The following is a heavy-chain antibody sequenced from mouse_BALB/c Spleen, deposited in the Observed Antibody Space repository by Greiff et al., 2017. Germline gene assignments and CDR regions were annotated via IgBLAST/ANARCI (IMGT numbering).Heavy chain of an antibody. Sequence: EVQVVESGGDLVKPGGSLKLSCAASGFTFSSYGMSWVRQTPDKRLEWVATISSGGSYTYYPDSVKGRFTISRDNAKNTLYLQMSSLKSEDTAMYYCARQWDVGAMDYWGQGTSVTVSS. V-gene: IGHV5-6*01. CDR2: ISSGGSYT. CDR3: ARQWDVGAMDY. J-gene: IGHJ4*01. CDR1: GFTFSSYG. D-gene: IGHD4-1*01.